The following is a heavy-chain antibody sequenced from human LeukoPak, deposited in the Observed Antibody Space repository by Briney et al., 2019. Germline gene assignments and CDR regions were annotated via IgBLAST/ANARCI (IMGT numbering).Heavy chain of an antibody. CDR3: ARDDWNHDSGEIDY. CDR2: ISTNSSTI. V-gene: IGHV3-48*04. J-gene: IGHJ4*02. CDR1: GFTFSSYS. Sequence: GGSLRLSCAASGFTFSSYSVDWVRQAPGKGLEWVSSISTNSSTISYADSAKGPFTISRDNAKTSLYLKMNSLRAEDTAVYYCARDDWNHDSGEIDYWGQGTLVTVSS. D-gene: IGHD1-1*01.